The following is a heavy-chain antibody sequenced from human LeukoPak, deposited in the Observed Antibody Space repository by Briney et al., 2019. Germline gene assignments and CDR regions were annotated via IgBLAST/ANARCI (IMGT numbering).Heavy chain of an antibody. D-gene: IGHD6-13*01. CDR1: AFTFRNYG. V-gene: IGHV3-30*02. J-gene: IGHJ2*01. Sequence: PGGSLRLSCAASAFTFRNYGMHWVRQAPGKGLEWVAFIRYDGGNKNYADSVKGRFTISRDNPKNTLYLQMNSLRAGDTAVYYCARAAYSSTWYSRYFDLWGRGTLVTVSS. CDR3: ARAAYSSTWYSRYFDL. CDR2: IRYDGGNK.